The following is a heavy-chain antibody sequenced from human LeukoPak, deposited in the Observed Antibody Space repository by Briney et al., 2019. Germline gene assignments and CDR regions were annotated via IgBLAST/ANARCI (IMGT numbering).Heavy chain of an antibody. J-gene: IGHJ4*02. Sequence: SETLSLTCTVSGGSISSDYWSWIRQPPGKGLEWIGYIYYSGSTNSNPSLKNRATISVDTSKNQFFLKLTSVTAADTAVYYCARIPAATMGLVDYWGEGGLVTVSS. V-gene: IGHV4-59*01. CDR3: ARIPAATMGLVDY. CDR1: GGSISSDY. D-gene: IGHD2-2*01. CDR2: IYYSGST.